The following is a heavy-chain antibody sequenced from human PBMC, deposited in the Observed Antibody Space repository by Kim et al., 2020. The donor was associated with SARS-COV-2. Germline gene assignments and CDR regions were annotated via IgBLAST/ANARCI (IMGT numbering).Heavy chain of an antibody. CDR3: ATPIPAITLYGMDV. Sequence: ASVKVSRKASGYTFTGYYMHWVRQAPGQGLEWMGRINPNSGGTNYAQKFQGRVTMTRDTSISTAYMELSRLRSDDTAVYYCATPIPAITLYGMDVWGQGTTVTVSS. J-gene: IGHJ6*02. CDR1: GYTFTGYY. D-gene: IGHD2-2*01. V-gene: IGHV1-2*06. CDR2: INPNSGGT.